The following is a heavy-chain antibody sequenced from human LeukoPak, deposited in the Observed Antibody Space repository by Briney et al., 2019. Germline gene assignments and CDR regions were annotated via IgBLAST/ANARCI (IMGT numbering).Heavy chain of an antibody. V-gene: IGHV3-72*01. CDR2: IRSKVDSYTT. J-gene: IGHJ3*02. Sequence: GGSLRLSCAASGFTVSSNYMSWVRQVPGKGLEWVGRIRSKVDSYTTEYAASVNGRFTISRDDSKNSLYLQMKSLKIEDTDLYFCGRVGGWNSGYDSFDIWGRGTMVTVSS. D-gene: IGHD5-18*01. CDR1: GFTVSSNY. CDR3: GRVGGWNSGYDSFDI.